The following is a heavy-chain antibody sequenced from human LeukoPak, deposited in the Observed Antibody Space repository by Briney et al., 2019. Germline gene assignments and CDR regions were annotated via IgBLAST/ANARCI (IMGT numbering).Heavy chain of an antibody. CDR1: GFTVSNNY. J-gene: IGHJ6*02. CDR2: LYSGGNT. CDR3: ASDYTNYDILTGYYPDV. D-gene: IGHD3-9*01. Sequence: PGGFLRLSCAASGFTVSNNYMSWVRQAPGKGLEWVSVLYSGGNTYYADSVKGRFTISRDNSKNTLYLQMSSLRAEDTAVYYCASDYTNYDILTGYYPDVWGQGTTVTVSS. V-gene: IGHV3-53*01.